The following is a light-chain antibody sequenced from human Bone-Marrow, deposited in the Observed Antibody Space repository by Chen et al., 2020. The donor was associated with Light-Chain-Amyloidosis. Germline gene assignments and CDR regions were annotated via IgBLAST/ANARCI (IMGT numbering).Light chain of an antibody. CDR3: QQYGSSPYT. CDR2: GAS. CDR1: QSVSSSY. Sequence: ELVLTQSPGTLSLSPGERATLSCRASQSVSSSYLAWYQQKPGQAPRLLIYGASSRATGIPDRFSGSGSGTDFTLTISRLEPEDFAVYYCQQYGSSPYTFGQGIKLEIK. V-gene: IGKV3-20*01. J-gene: IGKJ2*01.